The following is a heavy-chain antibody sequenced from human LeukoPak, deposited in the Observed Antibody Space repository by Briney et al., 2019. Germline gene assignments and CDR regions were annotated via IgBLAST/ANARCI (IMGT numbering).Heavy chain of an antibody. J-gene: IGHJ4*02. D-gene: IGHD3-10*01. CDR1: GFTFSSYW. Sequence: GGSLRLSCAASGFTFSSYWMNWVRQAPGKGLEWVSSISSSSSYIYYADSVKGRFTMSRDNAKNSLYLQMNSLRAEDTAVYYCARALGGSFDYWGQGTLVTVSS. V-gene: IGHV3-21*01. CDR2: ISSSSSYI. CDR3: ARALGGSFDY.